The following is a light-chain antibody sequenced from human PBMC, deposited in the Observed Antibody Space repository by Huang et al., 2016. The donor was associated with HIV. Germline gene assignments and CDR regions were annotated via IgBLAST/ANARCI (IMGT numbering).Light chain of an antibody. CDR2: LGS. J-gene: IGKJ1*01. Sequence: DIVMTQSPLSLPVTPGEAASISCRSSQSLLHSDGNNYVDWYLRKPGQSPQLLIYLGSSRASGVPDRFSGSGSGTDFTLKISRVVAEDVGIYYCMQALQTRTFGQGTKVEIK. CDR1: QSLLHSDGNNY. CDR3: MQALQTRT. V-gene: IGKV2-28*01.